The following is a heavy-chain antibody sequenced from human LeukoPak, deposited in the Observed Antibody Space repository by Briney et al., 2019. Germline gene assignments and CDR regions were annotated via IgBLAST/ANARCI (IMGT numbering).Heavy chain of an antibody. J-gene: IGHJ4*02. CDR3: ARTMGGIAAAGGLYYFDY. Sequence: GRSLRLSCAASGFTFSSYAMHWARQAPGKGLEWVAVISYDGSNKYYADSVKGRFTISRDNSKNTLYLQMNSLRAEDTAVYYCARTMGGIAAAGGLYYFDYWGQGTLVTVSS. D-gene: IGHD6-13*01. V-gene: IGHV3-30-3*01. CDR2: ISYDGSNK. CDR1: GFTFSSYA.